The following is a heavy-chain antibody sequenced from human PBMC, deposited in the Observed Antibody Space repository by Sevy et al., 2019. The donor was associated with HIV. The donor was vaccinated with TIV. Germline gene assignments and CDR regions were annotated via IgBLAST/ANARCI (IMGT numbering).Heavy chain of an antibody. CDR1: AGSISSSDNY. V-gene: IGHV4-39*01. CDR3: ARRRVEDYYGSGTPPLVNGPFDI. Sequence: SETLSLTCTVSAGSISSSDNYWGWIRQPPGKGLDWIASSYYSGSTYYNPSLKSRVTISVDTSKNQFSLKLRSVTAADTAVYYCARRRVEDYYGSGTPPLVNGPFDIWGQGTMVTVSS. CDR2: SYYSGST. D-gene: IGHD3-10*01. J-gene: IGHJ3*02.